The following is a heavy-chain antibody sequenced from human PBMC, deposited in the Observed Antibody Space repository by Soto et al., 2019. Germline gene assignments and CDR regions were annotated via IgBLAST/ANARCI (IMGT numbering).Heavy chain of an antibody. CDR2: IYPGDSDT. V-gene: IGHV5-51*01. D-gene: IGHD2-2*01. Sequence: GGSLKISCKGSGYSFTNYWIGWVRQMPGKSLEWMGIIYPGDSDTRYSPSFQGQVTISADKSISTAYLQWSSLKASDTAMYYCARAEYCSSTSCPYYYYGMDAWGQGTTVTVSS. CDR3: ARAEYCSSTSCPYYYYGMDA. CDR1: GYSFTNYW. J-gene: IGHJ6*02.